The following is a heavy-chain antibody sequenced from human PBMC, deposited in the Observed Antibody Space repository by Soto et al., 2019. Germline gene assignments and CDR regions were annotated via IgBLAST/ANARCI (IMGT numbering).Heavy chain of an antibody. V-gene: IGHV2-26*01. Sequence: APTMLNPTEPLTLTCTVSALSLSYARIGVSWIRQPPGKALEWLAHIFSNDEKSYSTSLKSRLTISKDTSKSQVVLTMTNMDPVDTAIYYCALIYPYYYYYYGMDVWGQGTTVTVLL. J-gene: IGHJ6*02. D-gene: IGHD3-16*02. CDR1: ALSLSYARIG. CDR2: IFSNDEK. CDR3: ALIYPYYYYYYGMDV.